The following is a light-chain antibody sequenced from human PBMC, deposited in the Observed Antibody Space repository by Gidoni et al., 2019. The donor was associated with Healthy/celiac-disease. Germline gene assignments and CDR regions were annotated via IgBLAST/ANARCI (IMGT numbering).Light chain of an antibody. CDR2: YDS. J-gene: IGLJ2*01. CDR3: QVWDSSSDHVV. V-gene: IGLV3-21*04. CDR1: NIGSKS. Sequence: SYVLTPSPSVSVAPGKTARSTCGGNNIGSKSWHWDQQKPGKAPVLVIYYDSDRPSRIPERFSGSNSGNTATLTSSRVEAGDEADYYCQVWDSSSDHVVFGGGTKLTVL.